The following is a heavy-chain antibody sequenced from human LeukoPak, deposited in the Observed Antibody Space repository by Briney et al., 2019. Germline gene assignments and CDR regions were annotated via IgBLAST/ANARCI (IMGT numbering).Heavy chain of an antibody. CDR2: IYYSGST. Sequence: MPSETLSLTCTVSGGSISSYYWSWIRQPPGKGLEWIGYIYYSGSTNYNPSLKSRVTISVDTSKNQFSLKLSSVTAADTAVYYCARVIPSSSWYGADAFDIWGQGTMVTVSS. D-gene: IGHD6-13*01. V-gene: IGHV4-59*01. CDR3: ARVIPSSSWYGADAFDI. CDR1: GGSISSYY. J-gene: IGHJ3*02.